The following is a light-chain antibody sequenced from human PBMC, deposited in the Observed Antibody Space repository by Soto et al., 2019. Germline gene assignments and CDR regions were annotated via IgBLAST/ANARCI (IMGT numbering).Light chain of an antibody. J-gene: IGKJ4*01. CDR2: AAS. V-gene: IGKV1-16*02. Sequence: DIQMTQSPSSLSASIGDTVILTCRASRAIGIYLAWYQQKPGKAPKPLIYAASRLQSGVPSKFSGSGSGTDFTLTINSLQPEDFATYYCQQYNSFPVTFGGGTRVELK. CDR1: RAIGIY. CDR3: QQYNSFPVT.